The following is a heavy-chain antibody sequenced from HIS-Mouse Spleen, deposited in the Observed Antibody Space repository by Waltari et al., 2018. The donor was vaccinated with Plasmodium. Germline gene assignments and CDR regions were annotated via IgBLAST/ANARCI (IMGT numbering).Heavy chain of an antibody. J-gene: IGHJ2*01. D-gene: IGHD6-13*01. CDR1: GSPFSTYW. V-gene: IGHV3-7*01. CDR2: IKQDGSEK. Sequence: EVQLVESGGGLVQPGGSLRPSVPPSGSPFSTYWMGWVRQAPGKGLEWVANIKQDGSEKYYVDSVKGRFTISRDNAKNSLYLQMNSLRAEDTAVYYCASSWYWYFDLWGRGTLVTVSS. CDR3: ASSWYWYFDL.